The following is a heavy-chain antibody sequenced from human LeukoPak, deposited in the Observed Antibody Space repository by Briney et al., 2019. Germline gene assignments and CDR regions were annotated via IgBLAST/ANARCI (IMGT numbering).Heavy chain of an antibody. V-gene: IGHV3-7*01. Sequence: GSLRLSCAASGFLFSRYWMSWVRQAPGKGLEWVASINQGESMIWYVDSVKGRFTISRDNANNLLFLQMNYMRVEDTAVYYCAKLLRDVTIYDFWGHGDLVTVSS. D-gene: IGHD5-24*01. CDR2: INQGESMI. J-gene: IGHJ4*03. CDR1: GFLFSRYW. CDR3: AKLLRDVTIYDF.